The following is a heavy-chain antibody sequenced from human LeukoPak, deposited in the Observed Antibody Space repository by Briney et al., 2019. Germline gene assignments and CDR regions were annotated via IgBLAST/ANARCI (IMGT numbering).Heavy chain of an antibody. D-gene: IGHD1-26*01. Sequence: PGGSLRLSCAASGFTFSIYAMSWVRQAPGKGLEWVSTITGSGGTTYYADSVKGRFTTTRDNSKNTLYLQMISLRTEDTAVYYCAEEVGSTYPTFDYWGQGALVTVSS. V-gene: IGHV3-23*01. CDR1: GFTFSIYA. CDR2: ITGSGGTT. CDR3: AEEVGSTYPTFDY. J-gene: IGHJ4*02.